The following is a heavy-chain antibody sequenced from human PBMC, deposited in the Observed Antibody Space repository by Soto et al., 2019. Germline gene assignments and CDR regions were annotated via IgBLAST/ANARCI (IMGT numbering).Heavy chain of an antibody. CDR2: IYYSGST. CDR3: ARRRRDGYNSLDY. V-gene: IGHV4-59*08. J-gene: IGHJ4*02. D-gene: IGHD5-12*01. Sequence: SETLSLTCTVSGGTISSWYWSWIRQPPGKGLEWIGYIYYSGSTTYNPSLKSRVTISVDTSKNQFSLELSSVTAADTAVYYCARRRRDGYNSLDYWGQGTLVTVSS. CDR1: GGTISSWY.